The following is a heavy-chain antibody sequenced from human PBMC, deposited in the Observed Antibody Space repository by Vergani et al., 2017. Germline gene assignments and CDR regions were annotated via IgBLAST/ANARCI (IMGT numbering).Heavy chain of an antibody. CDR2: IYYSGST. Sequence: QVQLQQWGAGLLKPSETLSLTCAVYGGSISSGGYYWSWIRQHPGKGLEWIGYIYYSGSTNYNPSLKSRVTISVDTSKNQFSLKLSSVTAADTAVYYCARTGIAAAGTPTRELDYWGQGTLVTVSS. CDR1: GGSISSGGYY. V-gene: IGHV4-61*08. D-gene: IGHD6-13*01. CDR3: ARTGIAAAGTPTRELDY. J-gene: IGHJ4*02.